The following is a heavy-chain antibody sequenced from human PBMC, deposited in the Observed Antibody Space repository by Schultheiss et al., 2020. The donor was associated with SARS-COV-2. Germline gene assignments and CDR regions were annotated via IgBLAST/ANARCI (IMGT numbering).Heavy chain of an antibody. Sequence: ESLKISCAASGFTFNTYSINWVRQAPGKGLEWVSVIYSGGSTYYADSVKGRFTISRHNSKNTLYLQMNSLRAEDTAVYYCARALRYYYMDVWGKGTTVTVSS. CDR1: GFTFNTYS. D-gene: IGHD4/OR15-4a*01. CDR3: ARALRYYYMDV. CDR2: IYSGGST. V-gene: IGHV3-53*04. J-gene: IGHJ6*03.